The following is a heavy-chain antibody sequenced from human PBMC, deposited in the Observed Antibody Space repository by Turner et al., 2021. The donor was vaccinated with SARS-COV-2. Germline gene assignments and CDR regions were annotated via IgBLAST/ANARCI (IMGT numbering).Heavy chain of an antibody. V-gene: IGHV4-39*01. D-gene: IGHD3-16*01. CDR3: ARLHRLSGYFDY. J-gene: IGHJ4*02. CDR2: IYYSGST. CDR1: GGSISSSSYY. Sequence: LQLLQSGAGLVNASETLSVTGAVSGGSISSSSYYWGWIRQPPGKGLEWIGSIYYSGSTYYNPSLKSRVPISVDTSKNKFSLKLSSVPAADTAVYYCARLHRLSGYFDYWGQGTLVTVSS.